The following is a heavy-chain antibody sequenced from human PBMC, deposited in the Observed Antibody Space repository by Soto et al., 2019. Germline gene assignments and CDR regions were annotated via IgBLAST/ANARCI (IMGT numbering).Heavy chain of an antibody. Sequence: QVQLVESGGGVVQPGRSLRLSCAASGFTFSSYGMHWVRQAPGKGLEWVAVISYDGSNKYYADSVKGRFTISRDNSKNTLYLQMTSLRAEDTAVYYCAIPEPGLWSGYYEDAFDIWGQGTMVTVSS. J-gene: IGHJ3*02. V-gene: IGHV3-30*03. CDR2: ISYDGSNK. CDR3: AIPEPGLWSGYYEDAFDI. CDR1: GFTFSSYG. D-gene: IGHD3-3*01.